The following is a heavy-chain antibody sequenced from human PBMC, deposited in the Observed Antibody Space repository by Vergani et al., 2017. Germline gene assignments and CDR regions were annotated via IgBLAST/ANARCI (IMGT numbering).Heavy chain of an antibody. J-gene: IGHJ4*02. CDR3: ARDHRVGAAGTFDY. V-gene: IGHV1-46*01. D-gene: IGHD6-13*01. CDR1: GGTFSSYA. Sequence: QVQLVQSGAEVKKPGSSVKVSCKAPGGTFSSYAISWVRQAPGQGLEWMGIINPSGGSTSYAQKFQGRVTMTRDTSTSTVYMELSSLRSEDTAVYYCARDHRVGAAGTFDYWGQGTLVTVSS. CDR2: INPSGGST.